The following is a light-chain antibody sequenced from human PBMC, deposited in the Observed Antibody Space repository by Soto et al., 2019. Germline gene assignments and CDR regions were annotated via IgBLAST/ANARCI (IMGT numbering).Light chain of an antibody. CDR1: QSVSSY. J-gene: IGKJ2*01. Sequence: EIVLTQSPATMSLSPRERATLSCRASQSVSSYLAWYQQNPGQAPRLLIYDASNRATGIPARFSGSGSGTDFTLTISSLEPEDFAVYYCQQRSNWPPYTFGQGTKLEIK. V-gene: IGKV3-11*01. CDR2: DAS. CDR3: QQRSNWPPYT.